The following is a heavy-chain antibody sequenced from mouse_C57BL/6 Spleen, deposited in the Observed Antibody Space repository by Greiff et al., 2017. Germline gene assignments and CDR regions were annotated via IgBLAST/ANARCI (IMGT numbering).Heavy chain of an antibody. Sequence: EVMLVESEGGLVQPGSSMKLSCTASGFTFSDFYLAWVRQVPEKGLEWVANINYDGSSTYYLDSLKSRFIISRDNAKNILYLQMSSLKSEDTATYYCARDYGNLLFDYWGQGTTLTVSS. D-gene: IGHD2-1*01. J-gene: IGHJ2*01. CDR1: GFTFSDFY. CDR2: INYDGSST. V-gene: IGHV5-16*01. CDR3: ARDYGNLLFDY.